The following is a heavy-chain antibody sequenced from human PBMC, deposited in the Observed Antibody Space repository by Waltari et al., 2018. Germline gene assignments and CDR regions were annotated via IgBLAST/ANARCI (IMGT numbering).Heavy chain of an antibody. V-gene: IGHV3-21*01. CDR2: ISSSSSYI. CDR1: GFTFSSYS. J-gene: IGHJ6*02. CDR3: ARAPAAAGMLYYYYYGMDV. D-gene: IGHD6-13*01. Sequence: EVQLVESGGGLVKPGGSLRLSCAASGFTFSSYSMNWVRQAPGKGLEWVSSISSSSSYIYYADAVKGRFTISRDNAKNSLYLQMNSLRAEDTAVYYCARAPAAAGMLYYYYYGMDVWGQGTTVTVSS.